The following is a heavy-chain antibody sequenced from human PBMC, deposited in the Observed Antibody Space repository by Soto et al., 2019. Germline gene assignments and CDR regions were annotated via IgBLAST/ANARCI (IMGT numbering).Heavy chain of an antibody. CDR1: GFTFSTYT. CDR3: AKEGGIVPAYYYYGMDV. D-gene: IGHD2-2*01. V-gene: IGHV3-23*01. J-gene: IGHJ6*02. Sequence: GGSLRLSCAASGFTFSTYTMSWVRRAPGKGLEWVSAISGSGASPSYADSVQGRFTISRDNSKRTLYLQMNSLRAEDTAVYYCAKEGGIVPAYYYYGMDVWGQGTTVTVSS. CDR2: ISGSGASP.